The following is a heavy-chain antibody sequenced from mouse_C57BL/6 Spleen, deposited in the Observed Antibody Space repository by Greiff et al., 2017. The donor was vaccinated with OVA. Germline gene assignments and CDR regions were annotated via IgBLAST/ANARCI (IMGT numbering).Heavy chain of an antibody. J-gene: IGHJ3*01. CDR1: GYTFTDYN. V-gene: IGHV1-18*01. D-gene: IGHD3-1*01. CDR2: INPNNGGT. Sequence: EVHLVESGPELVKPGASVKIPCKASGYTFTDYNMDWVKQSHGKSLEWIGDINPNNGGTIYNQKFKGKATLTVDKSSSTAYMELRSLTSEDTAVYYCARGLYEFAYWGQGTLVTVSA. CDR3: ARGLYEFAY.